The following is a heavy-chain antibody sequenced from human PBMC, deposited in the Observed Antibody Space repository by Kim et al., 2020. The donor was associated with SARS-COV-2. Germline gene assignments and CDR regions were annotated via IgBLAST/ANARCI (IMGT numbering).Heavy chain of an antibody. CDR3: AREVGANYNWFDP. D-gene: IGHD1-26*01. J-gene: IGHJ5*02. Sequence: GGSLRLSCAASGFTFSSYSMNWVRQAPGKGLEWVSSISSSSSYIYYADSVKGRFTISRDNAKNSLYLQMNSLRAEDTAVYYCAREVGANYNWFDPWGQGTLVTVSS. CDR2: ISSSSSYI. CDR1: GFTFSSYS. V-gene: IGHV3-21*01.